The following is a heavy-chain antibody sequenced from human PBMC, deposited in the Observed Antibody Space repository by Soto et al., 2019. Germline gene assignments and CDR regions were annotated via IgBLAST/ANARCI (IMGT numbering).Heavy chain of an antibody. CDR3: AKDMRVIGDAFDI. Sequence: GGSLRLSCAASGFTFSSYAMSWVRQAPGKGLEWVSAISGSGGSTYYADSVKGRFTISRDNSKNTLYLQMNGLRAEDTAVYYCAKDMRVIGDAFDIWGQGTMVTVSS. D-gene: IGHD3-16*01. CDR2: ISGSGGST. V-gene: IGHV3-23*01. CDR1: GFTFSSYA. J-gene: IGHJ3*02.